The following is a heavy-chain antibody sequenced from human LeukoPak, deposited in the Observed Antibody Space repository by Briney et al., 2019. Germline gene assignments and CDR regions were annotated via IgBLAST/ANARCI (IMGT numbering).Heavy chain of an antibody. CDR1: GFTFSSYA. V-gene: IGHV3-11*01. CDR3: ARASEWELHWFDP. J-gene: IGHJ5*02. CDR2: ISSSGSTI. Sequence: GGSLRLSCAASGFTFSSYAMSWIRQAPGKGLEWVSYISSSGSTIYYADSVKGRFTISRDNAKNSLYLQMNSLRAEDTAVYYCARASEWELHWFDPWGQGTLVTVSS. D-gene: IGHD1-26*01.